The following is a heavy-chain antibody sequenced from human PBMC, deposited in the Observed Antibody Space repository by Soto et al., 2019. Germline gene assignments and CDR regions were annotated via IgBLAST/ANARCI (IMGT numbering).Heavy chain of an antibody. D-gene: IGHD1-1*01. CDR1: GYTFTSYD. V-gene: IGHV1-8*01. CDR2: MSPNSGAT. CDR3: ARGVDAGVDV. J-gene: IGHJ6*02. Sequence: QVQLVQSGAEVTKPGASVKVSCKASGYTFTSYDINWVRQATGQGLEWMGWMSPNSGATGYAQKFKGRVNMSRDTSINTAYMALSNLRSEDTAIYYCARGVDAGVDVWGQGSTVTVSS.